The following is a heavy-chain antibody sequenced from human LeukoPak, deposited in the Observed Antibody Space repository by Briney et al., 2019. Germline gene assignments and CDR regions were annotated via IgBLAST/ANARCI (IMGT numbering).Heavy chain of an antibody. CDR1: GFTVSNTY. J-gene: IGHJ4*02. CDR2: IDSGGGA. V-gene: IGHV3-66*01. CDR3: VRDQNY. Sequence: PGGSQRLSCAASGFTVSNTYMSWVRQGPGKGLEWVSVIDSGGGAHYADSVKGRFSISSDNSHNTLYLQMNSLRAEDTAVYYCVRDQNYWGQGTLVTVSS.